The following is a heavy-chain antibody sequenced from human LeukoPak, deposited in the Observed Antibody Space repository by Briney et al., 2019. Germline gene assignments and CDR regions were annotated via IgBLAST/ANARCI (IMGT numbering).Heavy chain of an antibody. CDR3: AKEIAVAGLGY. CDR1: GFNFDDYA. D-gene: IGHD6-19*01. V-gene: IGHV3-9*01. J-gene: IGHJ4*02. Sequence: GGSLRLSCAASGFNFDDYAMHWVRQAPGKGLEWVSGISWNSGSIGYADSVKGRFTISRDNAKNSLYLQMNSLRAEDTALYYCAKEIAVAGLGYWGQGTLVTVSS. CDR2: ISWNSGSI.